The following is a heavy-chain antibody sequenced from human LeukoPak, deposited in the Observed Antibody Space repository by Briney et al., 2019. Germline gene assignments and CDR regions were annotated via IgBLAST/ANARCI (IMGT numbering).Heavy chain of an antibody. CDR3: ARDLSFGAPYNWFDP. V-gene: IGHV3-23*01. J-gene: IGHJ5*02. Sequence: HPGGSLRLSCTASGFTLSSYEMSWIRQAPGKGLEWVSSIDYSGGSTYYADSVKGRFTISRDNAKNTLYLQMNNLRAEDTAVYYCARDLSFGAPYNWFDPWGQGTLVTVSS. CDR1: GFTLSSYE. CDR2: IDYSGGST. D-gene: IGHD3-10*01.